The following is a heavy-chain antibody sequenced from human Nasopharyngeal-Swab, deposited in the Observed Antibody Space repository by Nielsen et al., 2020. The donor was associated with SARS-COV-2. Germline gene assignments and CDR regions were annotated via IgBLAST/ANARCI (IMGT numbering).Heavy chain of an antibody. D-gene: IGHD2-2*01. CDR2: INSDGSST. Sequence: GGSLRLSCAASGFTFSSYWMYWVRQAPGKGLVWVSRINSDGSSTSYADSVKGRFTISRDNAKNTLYLQMNSLRAEDTAVYYCARDKVVVVPAAIYYYGMDVWGQGTTVTVSS. V-gene: IGHV3-74*01. CDR1: GFTFSSYW. J-gene: IGHJ6*02. CDR3: ARDKVVVVPAAIYYYGMDV.